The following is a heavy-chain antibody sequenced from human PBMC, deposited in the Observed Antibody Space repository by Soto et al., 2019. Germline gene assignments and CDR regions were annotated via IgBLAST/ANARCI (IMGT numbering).Heavy chain of an antibody. V-gene: IGHV3-11*01. J-gene: IGHJ3*02. CDR1: GFTFSDYY. CDR3: ARVTSMARAFDI. Sequence: PGGSLRLSCAASGFTFSDYYMTWIRQAPGKGLEWVSYISSSGNTMPYADSVKGRFTISRDNAKNSLYLQMNSLRAEDTAVYYCARVTSMARAFDIWGQGTMVTVSS. CDR2: ISSSGNTM.